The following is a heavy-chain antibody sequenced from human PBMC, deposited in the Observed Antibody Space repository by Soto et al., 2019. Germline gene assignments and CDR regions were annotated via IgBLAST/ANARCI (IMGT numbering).Heavy chain of an antibody. V-gene: IGHV3-11*01. CDR3: AREITRSVDTAMSHQGY. D-gene: IGHD5-18*01. CDR1: GFTFSDYY. CDR2: ISSSGSTI. J-gene: IGHJ4*02. Sequence: PGGSLRLSCAASGFTFSDYYMSWIRQAPGKGLEWVSYISSSGSTIYYADSVKGRFTISRDNAKNSLYLQMNSLRAEDTAVYYCAREITRSVDTAMSHQGYWGQGTLVTVSS.